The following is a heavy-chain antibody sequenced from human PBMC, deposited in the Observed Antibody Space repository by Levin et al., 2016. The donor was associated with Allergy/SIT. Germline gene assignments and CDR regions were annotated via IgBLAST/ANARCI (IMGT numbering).Heavy chain of an antibody. Sequence: PGKGLEWVSSISSSSSYIYYADSVKGRFTISRDNAKNSLYLQMNSLRAEDTAVYYCARDWWERAVRFKRYGMDVWGQGTTVTVSS. CDR2: ISSSSSYI. CDR3: ARDWWERAVRFKRYGMDV. V-gene: IGHV3-21*01. D-gene: IGHD1-26*01. J-gene: IGHJ6*02.